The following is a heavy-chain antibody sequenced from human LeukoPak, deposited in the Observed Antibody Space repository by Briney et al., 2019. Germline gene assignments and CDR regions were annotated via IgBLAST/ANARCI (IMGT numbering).Heavy chain of an antibody. V-gene: IGHV3-23*01. J-gene: IGHJ4*02. CDR2: ITPSGGGS. D-gene: IGHD2/OR15-2a*01. CDR1: GFTFSTYG. CDR3: ANPSTTYYYFAY. Sequence: GGSLRLSCAASGFTFSTYGMSWVRQAPGEGLEWVSSITPSGGGSTYVDSVKGRFTITRDNSKNTLYLQMNSLRAEDTAIYYCANPSTTYYYFAYWGQGTLVTVSS.